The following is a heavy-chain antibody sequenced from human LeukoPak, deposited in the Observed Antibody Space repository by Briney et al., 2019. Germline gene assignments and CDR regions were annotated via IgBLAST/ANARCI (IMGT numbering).Heavy chain of an antibody. CDR2: ISGSGGST. D-gene: IGHD4-11*01. Sequence: GGSLRLSCAASGFTFSSYAMSWVRQAPGKGLEWVSAISGSGGSTYYAGSVKGRFTISRDNSKNTLYLQMNSLRAEDTAVYYCAKDQSRVTTPLYMDVWGKGTTVSVSS. J-gene: IGHJ6*03. V-gene: IGHV3-23*01. CDR1: GFTFSSYA. CDR3: AKDQSRVTTPLYMDV.